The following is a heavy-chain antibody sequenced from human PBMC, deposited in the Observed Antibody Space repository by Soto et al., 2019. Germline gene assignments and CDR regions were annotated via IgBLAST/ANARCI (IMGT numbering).Heavy chain of an antibody. CDR2: IYYSGST. CDR3: ARRPSLAVAGTKYFDY. V-gene: IGHV4-39*01. D-gene: IGHD6-19*01. Sequence: QLQLQESGPGLVKPSETLSLTCTVSGGSISSSSYYWGWIRQPPGKGLEWIGSIYYSGSTYYNPSLKSRVTISVDTSKNQFSLKLSSVTAADTAVYYCARRPSLAVAGTKYFDYWGQGTLVTVSS. CDR1: GGSISSSSYY. J-gene: IGHJ4*02.